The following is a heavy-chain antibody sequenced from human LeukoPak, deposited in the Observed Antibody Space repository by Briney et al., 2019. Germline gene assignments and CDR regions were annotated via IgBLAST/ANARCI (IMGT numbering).Heavy chain of an antibody. CDR3: ARVGYSSSLNPFDY. D-gene: IGHD6-13*01. Sequence: KSSGTLSLTCAVSGGSISSGNWWSWVRQPPGKGLEWIGEIYHSGSTNYNPSLKSRVTISVDKSKNQFSLKLSSVTAADTAVYYCARVGYSSSLNPFDYWGQGTLVTVSS. J-gene: IGHJ4*02. CDR1: GGSISSGNW. CDR2: IYHSGST. V-gene: IGHV4-4*02.